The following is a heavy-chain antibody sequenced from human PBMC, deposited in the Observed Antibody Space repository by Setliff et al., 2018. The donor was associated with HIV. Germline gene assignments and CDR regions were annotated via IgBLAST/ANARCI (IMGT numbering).Heavy chain of an antibody. CDR1: GYTFTRYG. Sequence: GASVKVSCKASGYTFTRYGISWVRQAPGQGLEWMGWISGYNGNTKYVQKLQGRATMTTDTSTSTVYMELRSLRSDDTAVYYCARDRIPSKWLLESDYWGQGTRVTVSS. V-gene: IGHV1-18*01. CDR3: ARDRIPSKWLLESDY. J-gene: IGHJ4*02. D-gene: IGHD3-22*01. CDR2: ISGYNGNT.